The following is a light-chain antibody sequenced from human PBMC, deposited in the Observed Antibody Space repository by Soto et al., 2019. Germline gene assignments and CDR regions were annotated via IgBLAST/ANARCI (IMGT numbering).Light chain of an antibody. CDR1: SSDVGSYNI. J-gene: IGLJ2*01. CDR2: EVS. CDR3: CSYAGSRTHVL. Sequence: QSALTQPASVSGSPGQSITISCIGTSSDVGSYNIVSWYQQHPGKAPKVLIYEVSERPSGVSNRFSGSKSGNTASLTISGLQAEDEAEYYCCSYAGSRTHVLFGGGTQLTVL. V-gene: IGLV2-23*02.